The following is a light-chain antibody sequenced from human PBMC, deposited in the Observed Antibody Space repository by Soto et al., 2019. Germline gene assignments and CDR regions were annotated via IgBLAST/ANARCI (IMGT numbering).Light chain of an antibody. CDR1: QSVSSR. V-gene: IGKV3-15*01. CDR3: QHYNDWPRT. J-gene: IGKJ1*01. CDR2: GAS. Sequence: TQSPATQCGSPGERATLACRASQSVSSRLAWYQQKPGQAPRLLIYGASTRATSIPARFTGSGSGTEFTLTISSLQSEDFTLYYCQHYNDWPRTFGEGTKVDI.